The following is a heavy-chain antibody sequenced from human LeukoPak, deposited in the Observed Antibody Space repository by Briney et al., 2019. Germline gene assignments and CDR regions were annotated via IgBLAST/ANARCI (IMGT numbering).Heavy chain of an antibody. Sequence: PSETLSLTCAVYGGSFSGYYWSWIRQPPGKGLEWIGYIYYRGSTNYNPSLKSRVTISVDTSKNQFSLKLSSVTAADTAVYYCASASVITFGGEFDYWGQGTLVTVSS. J-gene: IGHJ4*02. D-gene: IGHD3-16*01. CDR1: GGSFSGYY. CDR2: IYYRGST. V-gene: IGHV4-59*08. CDR3: ASASVITFGGEFDY.